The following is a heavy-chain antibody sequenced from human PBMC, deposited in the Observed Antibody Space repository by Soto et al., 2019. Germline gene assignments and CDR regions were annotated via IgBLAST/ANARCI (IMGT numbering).Heavy chain of an antibody. Sequence: SGPTLVKPTQTLTLTCTFSGFSLSTSGVGVGWIRQPPGKALEWLALIYWDDDKRYSPSLKSRLTITKDTSKNQVVLKMTNMDPVDTATYYCAHSNNVVVPAAMPYNWFDPWGQGTLVTVSS. CDR2: IYWDDDK. CDR1: GFSLSTSGVG. D-gene: IGHD2-2*01. V-gene: IGHV2-5*02. J-gene: IGHJ5*02. CDR3: AHSNNVVVPAAMPYNWFDP.